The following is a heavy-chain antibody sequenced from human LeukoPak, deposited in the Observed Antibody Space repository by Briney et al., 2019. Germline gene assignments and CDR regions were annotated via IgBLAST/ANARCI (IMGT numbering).Heavy chain of an antibody. Sequence: GGSLRLSCAASGFTFSNAWMSWVRQAPGKGLEWVGRIKSKTDGWTTDYAAPVKGRFTISRDDSKNTLYLQMNSLKTEDTAVYYCTTDGIYDFWSGYWFDAWGQGTLVTVSS. V-gene: IGHV3-15*01. CDR2: IKSKTDGWTT. CDR1: GFTFSNAW. J-gene: IGHJ5*02. D-gene: IGHD3-3*01. CDR3: TTDGIYDFWSGYWFDA.